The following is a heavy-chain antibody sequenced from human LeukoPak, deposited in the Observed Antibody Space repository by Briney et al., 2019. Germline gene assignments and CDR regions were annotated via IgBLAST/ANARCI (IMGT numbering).Heavy chain of an antibody. CDR3: ARRFGYSIDY. D-gene: IGHD5-12*01. J-gene: IGHJ4*02. CDR2: ISSSSSTL. V-gene: IGHV3-48*04. CDR1: GFAFSSYS. Sequence: GGSLRLSCAASGFAFSSYSVNWVRQAPGKGLEWVSFISSSSSTLYYADSVKGRFTISRDDAKNTLYLQMNSLRAEDTAVYYCARRFGYSIDYWGQGTLVTASS.